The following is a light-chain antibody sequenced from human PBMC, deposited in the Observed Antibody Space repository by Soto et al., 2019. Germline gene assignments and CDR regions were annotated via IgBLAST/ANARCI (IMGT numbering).Light chain of an antibody. J-gene: IGLJ2*01. Sequence: QSVLTQSPSASGTPGQRVSISCYGSTSNIGTNTVSWYQHVPGTAPKLLIYSNDQRPSAVPGRFSGSKSGTSASLAISGLLSEDEADYNCATWDDSLNVVFGGGTKLTVL. CDR3: ATWDDSLNVV. CDR1: TSNIGTNT. V-gene: IGLV1-44*01. CDR2: SND.